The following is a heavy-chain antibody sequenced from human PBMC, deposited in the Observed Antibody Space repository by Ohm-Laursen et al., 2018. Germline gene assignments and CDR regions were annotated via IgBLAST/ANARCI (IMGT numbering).Heavy chain of an antibody. CDR3: VKGRLAGAFDY. CDR1: GFTFSSDT. CDR2: ISNNGAGT. D-gene: IGHD2-15*01. Sequence: LSLTCAASGFTFSSDTMSWVRQAPGKGLEWVSSISNNGAGTYYADSVKGRFTISRDNSKNTLYLQMNSLRAEDTAIYYCVKGRLAGAFDYWGQGTLVTVSS. V-gene: IGHV3-23*01. J-gene: IGHJ4*02.